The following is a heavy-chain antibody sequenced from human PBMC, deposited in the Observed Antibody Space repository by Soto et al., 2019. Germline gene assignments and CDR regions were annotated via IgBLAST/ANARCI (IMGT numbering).Heavy chain of an antibody. CDR3: ARAKPVAAHPYYCEY. Sequence: SETLSLTCPVSGGSISSYYWSWIRQPAGKGLEWIGRIYTSGRTNYNPSLKSLVTMSVDTSKNQFSLKLSSVTAADTAVYYCARAKPVAAHPYYCEYWGEGTLLSISS. CDR2: IYTSGRT. J-gene: IGHJ4*02. CDR1: GGSISSYY. V-gene: IGHV4-4*07. D-gene: IGHD6-19*01.